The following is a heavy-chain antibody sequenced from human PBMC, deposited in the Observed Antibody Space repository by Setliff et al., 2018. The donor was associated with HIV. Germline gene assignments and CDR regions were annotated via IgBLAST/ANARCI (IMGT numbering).Heavy chain of an antibody. J-gene: IGHJ4*02. Sequence: AASVKVSCKASGYTFSDYYLHWVRQAPGQAIEWMGWISGSNGNTNYAQEFQGRGTVTIDTSTSTAYMELRTLRSDDTAVYYCARAGAVETTHFDYWGQGALVTVSS. CDR3: ARAGAVETTHFDY. CDR1: GYTFSDYY. V-gene: IGHV1-18*04. CDR2: ISGSNGNT. D-gene: IGHD1-7*01.